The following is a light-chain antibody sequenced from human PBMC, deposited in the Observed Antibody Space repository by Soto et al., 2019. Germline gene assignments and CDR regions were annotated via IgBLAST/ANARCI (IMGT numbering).Light chain of an antibody. CDR1: QTINTW. CDR2: DAS. Sequence: DVQMTQSPSTLSASVGDRVTITCRASQTINTWIAWYHQKPGKATKMLIYDASTLESGVPSRFGGSGFGTEFRFTISSLQPDDFGSYYCQHLRTFGRGPKVEIK. V-gene: IGKV1-5*01. CDR3: QHLRT. J-gene: IGKJ4*02.